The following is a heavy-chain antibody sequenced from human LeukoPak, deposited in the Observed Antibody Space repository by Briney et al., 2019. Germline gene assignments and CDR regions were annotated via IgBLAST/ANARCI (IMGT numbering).Heavy chain of an antibody. CDR1: GFTFSSYW. CDR3: ARGITIFGVVNDAFDI. J-gene: IGHJ3*02. Sequence: GGSLRLSCAASGFTFSSYWMHWVRQAPGKGLVWVSRVYSDGSSTTYAGTVKGRFTISRDDAKSALYLQMNSLRAEDTAVYYCARGITIFGVVNDAFDIWGQGTMVTVSS. D-gene: IGHD3-3*01. CDR2: VYSDGSST. V-gene: IGHV3-74*01.